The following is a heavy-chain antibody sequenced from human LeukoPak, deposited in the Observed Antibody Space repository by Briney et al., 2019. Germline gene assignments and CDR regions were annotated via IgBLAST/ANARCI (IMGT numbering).Heavy chain of an antibody. Sequence: PSETLSLTCTVSGASIRSYDWTWIRQPPGKGLGWIGYIYYSGSTNYNPSLKSRVTISVDTSKNQFSLKLSSVTAADTAVYYCARYYYDSSRTSDAFDIWGQGTMVTVSS. CDR2: IYYSGST. D-gene: IGHD3-22*01. V-gene: IGHV4-59*01. J-gene: IGHJ3*02. CDR1: GASIRSYD. CDR3: ARYYYDSSRTSDAFDI.